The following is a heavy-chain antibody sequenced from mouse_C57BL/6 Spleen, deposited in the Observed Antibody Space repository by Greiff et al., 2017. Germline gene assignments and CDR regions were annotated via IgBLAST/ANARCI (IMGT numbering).Heavy chain of an antibody. Sequence: EVKLVESGGGLVKPGGSLKLSCAASGFTFSSYAMSWVRQTPEKRLEWVATISDGGSYTYYPDNVKGRFTISRDNAKNNLYLQMSHLKSEDTAMYYCARGSSYSYYYAMDYWGQGTSVTVSS. J-gene: IGHJ4*01. CDR3: ARGSSYSYYYAMDY. CDR2: ISDGGSYT. CDR1: GFTFSSYA. V-gene: IGHV5-4*03. D-gene: IGHD1-1*01.